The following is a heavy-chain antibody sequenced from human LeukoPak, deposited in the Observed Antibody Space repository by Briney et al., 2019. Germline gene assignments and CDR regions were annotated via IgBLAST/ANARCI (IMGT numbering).Heavy chain of an antibody. Sequence: SETLSLTCIVSGASNSRHYWSWIRQPPGKGLEWIGYISASGRTNYRPALKSRVTISGDTSKNQFSLRLTSATAADTAVYYCARHRENSYESSHMGFDPWGPGTLVTVSS. V-gene: IGHV4-4*09. CDR1: GASNSRHY. CDR3: ARHRENSYESSHMGFDP. CDR2: ISASGRT. D-gene: IGHD3-22*01. J-gene: IGHJ5*02.